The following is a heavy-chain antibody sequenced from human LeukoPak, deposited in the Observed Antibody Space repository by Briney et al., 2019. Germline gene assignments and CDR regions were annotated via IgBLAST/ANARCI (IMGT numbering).Heavy chain of an antibody. Sequence: GGSLRLSCAASGFTFSSYSMNWVRQAPGKGLEWVSSISSSSSYIYYADSVKGRFTISRDNAKNSLYLQMNSLRAEDTAVYYCARENVVVPAAIWGYFDYWGQGTLVTVSS. D-gene: IGHD2-2*01. CDR3: ARENVVVPAAIWGYFDY. J-gene: IGHJ4*02. CDR1: GFTFSSYS. CDR2: ISSSSSYI. V-gene: IGHV3-21*01.